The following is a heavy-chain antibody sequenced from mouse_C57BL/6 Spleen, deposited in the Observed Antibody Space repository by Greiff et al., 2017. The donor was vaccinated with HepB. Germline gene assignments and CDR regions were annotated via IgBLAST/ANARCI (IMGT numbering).Heavy chain of an antibody. Sequence: QQSCKASGYTFTSYWMHWVKQRPGRGLEWIGRIDPNSGGTKYNEKFKSKATLTVDKPSSTAYMQLSSLTSEDSAVYYCARTGGYGRLWDYWGQGTTLTVSS. CDR3: ARTGGYGRLWDY. J-gene: IGHJ2*01. CDR1: GYTFTSYW. V-gene: IGHV1-72*01. CDR2: IDPNSGGT. D-gene: IGHD2-2*01.